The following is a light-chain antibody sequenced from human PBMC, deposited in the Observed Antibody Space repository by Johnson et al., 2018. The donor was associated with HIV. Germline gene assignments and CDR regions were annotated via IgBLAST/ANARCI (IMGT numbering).Light chain of an antibody. Sequence: QSVLTQPPSVSAAPGQKVTISCSGSSSNIGNNYVSWYQQVPGTAPKLLIYDNNKRPSGIPDRFSGSKSGTSATLGITGLQTGDEADYYCGTWDNSLSAPYGCGSGTKVTVL. CDR3: GTWDNSLSAPYG. CDR1: SSNIGNNY. CDR2: DNN. V-gene: IGLV1-51*01. J-gene: IGLJ1*01.